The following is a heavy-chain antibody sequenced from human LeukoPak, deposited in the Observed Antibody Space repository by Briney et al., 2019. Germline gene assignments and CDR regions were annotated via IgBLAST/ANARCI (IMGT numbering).Heavy chain of an antibody. J-gene: IGHJ6*02. CDR2: IYHSGST. Sequence: SQTLSLTCAVSGGSISSGGYSWSWIRQPPGKGLEWIGYIYHSGSTYYNPSLKSRVTISVDRSKNQFSLKLSSVTAADTAVYYCAGDRGRIQLWSSTIGGYYYGMDVWGQGTTVTVSS. CDR3: AGDRGRIQLWSSTIGGYYYGMDV. CDR1: GGSISSGGYS. D-gene: IGHD5-18*01. V-gene: IGHV4-30-2*01.